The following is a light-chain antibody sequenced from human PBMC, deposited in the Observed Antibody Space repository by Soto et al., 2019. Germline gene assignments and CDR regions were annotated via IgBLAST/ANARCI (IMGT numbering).Light chain of an antibody. CDR2: NTN. J-gene: IGLJ2*01. CDR1: TGAVTSSHF. V-gene: IGLV7-46*01. Sequence: QAVVTQEPSLTVSPGGTVTLTCGSSTGAVTSSHFSYWIQQRPGQAPRTLIYNTNNKHSWTPARFSASLLGGKAALTLSGAQPEDEADYYCLLAYTGARIFGGGTKVTVL. CDR3: LLAYTGARI.